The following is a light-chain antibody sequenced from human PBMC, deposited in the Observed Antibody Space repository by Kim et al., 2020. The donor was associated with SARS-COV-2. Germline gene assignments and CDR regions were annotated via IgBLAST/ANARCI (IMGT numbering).Light chain of an antibody. CDR3: QVWDSSSDHWV. Sequence: APGKTARITCGGNNIGSKSVLWYQQKPGQAPVLVIYYDSDRPSGIPERFSGSNSGNTATLTISRVEAGDEADYYCQVWDSSSDHWVFGGGIQLTVL. CDR2: YDS. V-gene: IGLV3-21*04. CDR1: NIGSKS. J-gene: IGLJ3*02.